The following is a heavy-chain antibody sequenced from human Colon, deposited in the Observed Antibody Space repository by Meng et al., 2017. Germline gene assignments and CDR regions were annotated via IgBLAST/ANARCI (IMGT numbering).Heavy chain of an antibody. CDR1: GGSFSGYS. D-gene: IGHD6-19*01. Sequence: GQPQKAGPGWVMPSETLSLTCGVYGGSFSGYSWSWIRQPPGKGLEWIGEINHTGNTSYNPSLKSRLTISVDTSKNQFSLNLSSVTAADTALYYCARSVRLGVAGKSGAYWGQGTLVTVSS. CDR2: INHTGNT. V-gene: IGHV4-34*10. J-gene: IGHJ4*02. CDR3: ARSVRLGVAGKSGAY.